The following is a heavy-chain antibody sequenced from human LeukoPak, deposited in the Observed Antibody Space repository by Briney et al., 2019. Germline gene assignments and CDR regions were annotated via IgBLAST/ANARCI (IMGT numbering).Heavy chain of an antibody. Sequence: SETLSLTCTVSGTSFSSGDQYWNWIRQSPGKGLEWIGSIHPSGTLYNNPSLESRVTISIDTSKNQFSLNLNSVTAADTAVYFCSRGLDSRKLGYWGQGTLVTVSS. J-gene: IGHJ4*02. CDR3: SRGLDSRKLGY. CDR2: IHPSGTL. D-gene: IGHD3-22*01. V-gene: IGHV4-31*03. CDR1: GTSFSSGDQY.